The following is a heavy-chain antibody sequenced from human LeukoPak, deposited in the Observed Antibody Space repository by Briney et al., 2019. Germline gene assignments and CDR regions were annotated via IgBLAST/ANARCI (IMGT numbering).Heavy chain of an antibody. CDR2: MSPNSGNT. Sequence: ASVKVSCKASGYTFTSYDINWVRQATGQGLEWMGWMSPNSGNTGYAQKFQGRVTMTRNTSISTAYMELSSLRSEDTAVYYCAGGAGYYNGFDYWGQGTLVTVSS. D-gene: IGHD3-9*01. CDR1: GYTFTSYD. V-gene: IGHV1-8*01. CDR3: AGGAGYYNGFDY. J-gene: IGHJ4*02.